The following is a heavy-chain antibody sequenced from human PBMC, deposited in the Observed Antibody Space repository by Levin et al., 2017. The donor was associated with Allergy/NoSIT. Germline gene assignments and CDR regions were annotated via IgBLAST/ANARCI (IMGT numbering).Heavy chain of an antibody. Sequence: GGSLRLSCVASGFPVNENDMSWVRQAPGRGLEWVSVMYRGGTTDHADSVRGRFTISRDHLKNTLYLEMNSLRAEDTAVYYCARDLKEYYGSGSCFDYWGQGTLVTVSS. CDR2: MYRGGTT. CDR1: GFPVNEND. D-gene: IGHD3-10*01. V-gene: IGHV3-66*01. CDR3: ARDLKEYYGSGSCFDY. J-gene: IGHJ4*02.